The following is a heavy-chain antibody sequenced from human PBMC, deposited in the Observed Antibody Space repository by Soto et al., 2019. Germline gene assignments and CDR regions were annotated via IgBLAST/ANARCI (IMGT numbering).Heavy chain of an antibody. Sequence: GGSLRLSCAASGFTVDDYAMHWVRQVPGKGLEWVSGINWNSGSIGYADSVKGRFAISRDNAKNSLHLQMNSLRAEDTAFYYCVKDESINWYSGHFRHWGQGTLVTVSS. CDR2: INWNSGSI. D-gene: IGHD6-13*01. CDR1: GFTVDDYA. CDR3: VKDESINWYSGHFRH. V-gene: IGHV3-9*01. J-gene: IGHJ1*01.